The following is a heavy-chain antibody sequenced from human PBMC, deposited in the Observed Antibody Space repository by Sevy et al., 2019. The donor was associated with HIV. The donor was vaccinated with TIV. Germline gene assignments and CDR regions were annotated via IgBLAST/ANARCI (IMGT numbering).Heavy chain of an antibody. Sequence: GESLKISCEGSGYTFTSYWIGWVRQVPGKGLEWMGITYPGDSDTRYSPSFQVQVSISADRTINTAYRQWDSLKASDTGIYYCARGFSSRYYPVRSGFPRPCGYWGKGTVGSVSS. D-gene: IGHD3-22*01. J-gene: IGHJ4*02. CDR2: TYPGDSDT. CDR1: GYTFTSYW. V-gene: IGHV5-51*01. CDR3: ARGFSSRYYPVRSGFPRPCGY.